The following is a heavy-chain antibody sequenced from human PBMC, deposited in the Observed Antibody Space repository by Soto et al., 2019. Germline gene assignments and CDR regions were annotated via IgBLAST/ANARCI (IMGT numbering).Heavy chain of an antibody. D-gene: IGHD3-22*01. Sequence: ASVKVSCKASGGTFSRHAISWVRQAPGQGLEWMGGIIPIFGTANHAQKFQGRVTIIADESTSTVYMELSSLRSEDTAMYYCARGWGYDSNDYYYAYWGQGTLVTVSS. CDR3: ARGWGYDSNDYYYAY. V-gene: IGHV1-69*13. J-gene: IGHJ4*02. CDR2: IIPIFGTA. CDR1: GGTFSRHA.